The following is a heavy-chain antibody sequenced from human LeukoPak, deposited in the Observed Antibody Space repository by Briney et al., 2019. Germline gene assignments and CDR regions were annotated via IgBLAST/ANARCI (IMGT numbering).Heavy chain of an antibody. V-gene: IGHV1-2*02. CDR2: INPNSGGT. J-gene: IGHJ3*02. Sequence: GASVKVSCKASGYSFTNYAIHFVRQAPGRRLEWMGWINPNSGGTNYAQKFQGRVTMTRDTSISTAYMELSRLRSDDTAVYYCARDRIPRRSSSSITNIWGQGTMVTVSS. CDR3: ARDRIPRRSSSSITNI. D-gene: IGHD6-6*01. CDR1: GYSFTNYA.